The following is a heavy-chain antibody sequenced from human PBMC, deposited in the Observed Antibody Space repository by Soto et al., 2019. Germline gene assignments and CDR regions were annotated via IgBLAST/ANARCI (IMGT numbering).Heavy chain of an antibody. CDR2: IKSKTDGGTI. J-gene: IGHJ3*01. CDR3: RSLPKFGESAFDV. CDR1: GFTFNNAW. Sequence: EVQLVESGGGLVEPGVSLRLSCAASGFTFNNAWMNWVRQVPGKGLEWVGRIKSKTDGGTIDYAAPVKGRFTISRDDSKNTVYLQMNSLKIEVTAVYYCRSLPKFGESAFDVWGQGTMVTVSS. D-gene: IGHD3-10*01. V-gene: IGHV3-15*07.